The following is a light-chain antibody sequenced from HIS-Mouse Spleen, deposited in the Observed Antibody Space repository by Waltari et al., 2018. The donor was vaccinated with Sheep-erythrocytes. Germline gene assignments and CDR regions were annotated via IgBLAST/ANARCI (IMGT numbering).Light chain of an antibody. CDR1: QGISSA. J-gene: IGKJ2*01. Sequence: AIQLTQSPSSLSASVGDRVTITCRASQGISSALAWYQQKPGKAPKLLIYDASSLESGVPSRFSGSGSGTDFTLTISSLQPENFSTYYCQQFNSYLYTFGQGTKLEIK. V-gene: IGKV1-13*02. CDR3: QQFNSYLYT. CDR2: DAS.